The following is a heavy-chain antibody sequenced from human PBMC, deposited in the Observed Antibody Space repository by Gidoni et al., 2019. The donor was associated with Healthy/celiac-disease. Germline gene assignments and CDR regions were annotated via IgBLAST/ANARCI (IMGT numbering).Heavy chain of an antibody. Sequence: QVQLVESGGGVVQPGRSLRLSCAASGFTFSNHGMHWVRQAPGKGLEWVAVISYDGSNKYYADSVKGRFTISRDNSKNTLYLQMNSLRAEDTAVYYCAKDHGRFRKAGTTCVDDWGQGTLVTVSS. J-gene: IGHJ4*02. CDR3: AKDHGRFRKAGTTCVDD. CDR1: GFTFSNHG. D-gene: IGHD1-1*01. V-gene: IGHV3-30*18. CDR2: ISYDGSNK.